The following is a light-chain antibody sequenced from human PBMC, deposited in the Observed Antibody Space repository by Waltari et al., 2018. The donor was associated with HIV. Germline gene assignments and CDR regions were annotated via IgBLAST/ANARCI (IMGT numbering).Light chain of an antibody. J-gene: IGKJ4*01. Sequence: ENVLTQSPATLSLSPGERATLSCRASQSVSSLLAWYQQKPGQAPRLLIYDASNRATGTPPRFSGSGSGTDFTLSISSLEPEDFAGYYCQQRSSWPLTFGGGTKVEIK. V-gene: IGKV3-11*01. CDR1: QSVSSL. CDR3: QQRSSWPLT. CDR2: DAS.